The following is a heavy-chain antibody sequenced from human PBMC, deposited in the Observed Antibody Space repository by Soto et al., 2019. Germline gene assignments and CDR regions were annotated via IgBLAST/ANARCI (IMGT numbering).Heavy chain of an antibody. CDR2: IMPALVSA. Sequence: QVQLVQSGAEVQQPGSSVKVSCKASGVTLSDHAVSWVRQARGPGLEWMGGIMPALVSANYAEKFQGRLTSRADESTITANIELSSLTSNDKAIYYFSLAAVRKNLTEQSSGVAVWGQGTTVTVSS. J-gene: IGHJ6*02. V-gene: IGHV1-69*01. CDR1: GVTLSDHA. CDR3: SLAAVRKNLTEQSSGVAV. D-gene: IGHD3-10*01.